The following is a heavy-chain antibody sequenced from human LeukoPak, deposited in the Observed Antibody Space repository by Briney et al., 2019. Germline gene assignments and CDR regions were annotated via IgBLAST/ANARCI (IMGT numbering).Heavy chain of an antibody. Sequence: GGSLRLSCAASGFTFSSYSMNWVRQAPGKGLEWVSSISSSSSYTYYADSVKGRFTISRDNAKNSLYLQMNSLRAEDTAVYYCARDRDYYYDSSGYYYLTPLDYWGQGTLVTVSS. D-gene: IGHD3-22*01. CDR2: ISSSSSYT. CDR1: GFTFSSYS. V-gene: IGHV3-21*01. CDR3: ARDRDYYYDSSGYYYLTPLDY. J-gene: IGHJ4*02.